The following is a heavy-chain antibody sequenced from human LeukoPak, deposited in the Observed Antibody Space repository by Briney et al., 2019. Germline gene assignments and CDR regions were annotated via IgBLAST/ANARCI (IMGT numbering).Heavy chain of an antibody. CDR2: IYSGGST. CDR1: GFNFDRYA. D-gene: IGHD1-7*01. CDR3: ARSSRELGGYAPWELMPPLDY. V-gene: IGHV3-66*01. Sequence: VKPGGSLRLSCVTSGFNFDRYAMNWVRLAPGKGLEWVSVIYSGGSTYYADSVKGRFTISRDNSKNTLYLQMNSLRAEDTAVYYCARSSRELGGYAPWELMPPLDYWGQGTLVTVSS. J-gene: IGHJ4*02.